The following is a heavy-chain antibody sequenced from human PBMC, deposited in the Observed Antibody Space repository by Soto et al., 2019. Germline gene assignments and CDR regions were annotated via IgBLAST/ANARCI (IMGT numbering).Heavy chain of an antibody. CDR2: ISSSSSSYI. CDR3: ARDLNHQMATKYYFDY. V-gene: IGHV3-21*01. D-gene: IGHD2-2*01. J-gene: IGHJ4*02. CDR1: GFTFSSYS. Sequence: GGSLRLSCAASGFTFSSYSMNWVRQAPGKGLEWVSSISSSSSSYIYYADSVKGRFTISRDNAKNSLYLQMNSLRGEDTAVYYCARDLNHQMATKYYFDYWGQGAPVTVSS.